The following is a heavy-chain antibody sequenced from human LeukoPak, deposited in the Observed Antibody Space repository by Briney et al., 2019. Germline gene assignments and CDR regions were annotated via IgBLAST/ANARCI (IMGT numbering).Heavy chain of an antibody. J-gene: IGHJ3*02. Sequence: ASVKVSCKASGYTFTSYGISWVRQAPGQGLEWMGWISAYNGNTNYAQKLQGRVTMTADTSTSTAYMELRSLRSDDTAVYYCARDSFPTYYYDSSGYPPPDAFDIWGQGTMVTVSS. CDR1: GYTFTSYG. CDR2: ISAYNGNT. CDR3: ARDSFPTYYYDSSGYPPPDAFDI. V-gene: IGHV1-18*01. D-gene: IGHD3-22*01.